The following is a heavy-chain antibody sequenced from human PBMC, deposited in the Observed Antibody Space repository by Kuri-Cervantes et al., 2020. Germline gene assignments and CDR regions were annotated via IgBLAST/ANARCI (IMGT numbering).Heavy chain of an antibody. D-gene: IGHD5-12*01. CDR2: ISYDGSNK. J-gene: IGHJ5*02. V-gene: IGHV3-30-3*01. CDR1: GFTFSSYA. Sequence: GESLKISCAASGFTFSSYAMHWVRQAPGKGLEWVAVISYDGSNKYYADSVKGRFTISRDNSKNTLYLQMNSLRAGDTAVYYCAREDNSGYDLWWFDPWGQGTLVTVSS. CDR3: AREDNSGYDLWWFDP.